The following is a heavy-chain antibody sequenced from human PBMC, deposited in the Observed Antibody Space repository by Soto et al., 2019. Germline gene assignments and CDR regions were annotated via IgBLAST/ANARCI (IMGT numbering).Heavy chain of an antibody. J-gene: IGHJ4*02. CDR3: ATRDYTASPY. CDR1: VASISDCDW. V-gene: IGHV4-4*02. D-gene: IGHD2-2*02. Sequence: SETLSLTCSVSVASISDCDWWSWVRQPPGKGLEWIGEIHHSGATNHNSSVKSRVTISLDKSKNHLSLQLNSVTAADTAVYYCATRDYTASPYWGQGILVNVSS. CDR2: IHHSGAT.